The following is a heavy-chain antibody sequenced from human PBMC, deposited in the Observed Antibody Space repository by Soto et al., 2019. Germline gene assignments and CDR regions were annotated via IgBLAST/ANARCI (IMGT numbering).Heavy chain of an antibody. CDR1: GFTFSSYD. CDR2: IDVGGGSA. J-gene: IGHJ3*01. V-gene: IGHV3-23*01. D-gene: IGHD3-3*01. Sequence: EVQLLESGGGLVQPGGSLRLSCAASGFTFSSYDMSWVRQAPGKGLEWVSGIDVGGGSAYYEDSVKGRFTIYRDNSKNTLHLQLNSLRSEDTAIYYCAKEDDAWTNGHFNVWGQGTVVTVSS. CDR3: AKEDDAWTNGHFNV.